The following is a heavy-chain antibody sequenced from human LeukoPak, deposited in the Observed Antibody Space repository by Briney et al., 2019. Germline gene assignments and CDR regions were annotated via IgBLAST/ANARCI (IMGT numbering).Heavy chain of an antibody. V-gene: IGHV4-59*08. Sequence: PSETLSLTCTVSGGSISSYYWSWIRQPPGKGLEWIGYIYYSGSTNYNPSLKSRVTISVDTSKNQFSLKLSSVTAADTAVYYCARHRGWCSGGSCYSTPYGMDVWGQGTTVTVSS. CDR1: GGSISSYY. J-gene: IGHJ6*02. D-gene: IGHD2-15*01. CDR2: IYYSGST. CDR3: ARHRGWCSGGSCYSTPYGMDV.